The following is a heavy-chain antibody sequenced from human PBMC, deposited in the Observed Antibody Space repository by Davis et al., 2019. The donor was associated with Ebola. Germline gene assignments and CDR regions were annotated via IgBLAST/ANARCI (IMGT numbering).Heavy chain of an antibody. CDR2: INAGNGKT. D-gene: IGHD3-3*01. Sequence: ASVKVSCKASGYTFTSHGVHWVRQAPGQRLEWVASINAGNGKTKYSQKFQGRVTISRDTSASTAYMELSSLRSEDTAVYYCARDYDFWSGYYYFDYWGQGSLVTVSS. CDR1: GYTFTSHG. J-gene: IGHJ4*02. CDR3: ARDYDFWSGYYYFDY. V-gene: IGHV1-3*01.